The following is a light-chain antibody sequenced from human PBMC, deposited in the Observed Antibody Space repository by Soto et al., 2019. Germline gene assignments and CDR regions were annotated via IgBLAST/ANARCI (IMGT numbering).Light chain of an antibody. V-gene: IGKV1-5*01. J-gene: IGKJ5*01. CDR3: QQSYSIPPIT. Sequence: DIQMTQSPSALSASVGDRATITCRASQSISSWLAWYQQKPGKAPKLLIYDASTLQSGVPSRYSGSGSGTEFTLTISSLQPEDFATYYCQQSYSIPPITFGQGTRLEIK. CDR1: QSISSW. CDR2: DAS.